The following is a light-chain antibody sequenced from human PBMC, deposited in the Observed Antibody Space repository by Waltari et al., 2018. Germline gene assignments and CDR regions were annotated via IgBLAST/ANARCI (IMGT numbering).Light chain of an antibody. Sequence: DVHMTQSPSSLSASVGDKVTITCRASQSSVAYLNWFHQKPGKAPDLLIYSVSNLQSEVPSRFSGRRSGKDFTLTISWLQPEDSGPYYCQQTFTTPVPFGAGTTIE. CDR2: SVS. J-gene: IGKJ4*01. CDR1: QSSVAY. V-gene: IGKV1-39*01. CDR3: QQTFTTPVP.